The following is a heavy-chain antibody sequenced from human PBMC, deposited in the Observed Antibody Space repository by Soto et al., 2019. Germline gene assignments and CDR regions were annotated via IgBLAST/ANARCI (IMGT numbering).Heavy chain of an antibody. J-gene: IGHJ4*02. CDR2: IYHSGST. V-gene: IGHV4-30-2*01. Sequence: QLQLQESGSGLVKPSQTLSLTCAVSGGSISSGGYSWSWIRQPPGKGLEWIGYIYHSGSTYYNPSLXGXSXLXXDRSKHQFSLKLSSVTAADTAVYYCARGNVAAIDYWGQGTLVTVSS. CDR3: ARGNVAAIDY. CDR1: GGSISSGGYS. D-gene: IGHD2-21*01.